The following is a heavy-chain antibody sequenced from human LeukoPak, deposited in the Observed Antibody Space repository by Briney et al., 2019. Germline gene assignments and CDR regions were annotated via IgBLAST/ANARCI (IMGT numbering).Heavy chain of an antibody. CDR1: GRSISSGGYS. CDR2: IYHSGST. Sequence: PSETLSLTCAVSGRSISSGGYSWSWIRQPPGKGLEWIGYIYHSGSTYYNPSLKSRVTISVDRSKNQFSLKLSSVTAADTAVYYCARGGSSSWIGEKSNWFDPWGQGTLVTVSS. J-gene: IGHJ5*02. D-gene: IGHD6-13*01. V-gene: IGHV4-30-2*01. CDR3: ARGGSSSWIGEKSNWFDP.